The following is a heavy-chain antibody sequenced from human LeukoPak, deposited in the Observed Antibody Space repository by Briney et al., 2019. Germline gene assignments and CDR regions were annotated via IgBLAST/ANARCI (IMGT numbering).Heavy chain of an antibody. Sequence: SETLSLTCTVSGGSISRSSYYWGWIRQPPGKGLEWIGSIYYSGSTYYNPSLKSRVTISVDTSKNQFSLKLSSVTAADTAVYYCARQVAVAGPRLDYWGQGTLVTVSS. CDR2: IYYSGST. CDR1: GGSISRSSYY. D-gene: IGHD6-19*01. V-gene: IGHV4-39*01. J-gene: IGHJ4*02. CDR3: ARQVAVAGPRLDY.